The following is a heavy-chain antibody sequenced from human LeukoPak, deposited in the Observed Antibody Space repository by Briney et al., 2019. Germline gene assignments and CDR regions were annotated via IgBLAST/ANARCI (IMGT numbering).Heavy chain of an antibody. D-gene: IGHD2-2*01. Sequence: PSETLSLTCTVSGGSISSYYWSWIRQPPGKGLEWIGYIYYSGSTNYNPSLKSRVTISVDTSKNQFSLKLSSVTAADTAVYYCPRAWDIVVVTSAFDIWGQGTMVTVSS. V-gene: IGHV4-59*01. CDR2: IYYSGST. CDR1: GGSISSYY. J-gene: IGHJ3*02. CDR3: PRAWDIVVVTSAFDI.